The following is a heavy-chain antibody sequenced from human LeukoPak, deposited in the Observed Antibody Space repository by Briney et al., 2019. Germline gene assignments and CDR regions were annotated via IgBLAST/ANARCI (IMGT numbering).Heavy chain of an antibody. J-gene: IGHJ5*02. Sequence: PGGSLRLSCAASGFTFSSYAMSWVRQAPGKGLEWVSAISGSGGSTYYADSVKGRFTISSDNSKNTLYLQMDSLRAEDTAVYYCAKDHFLGATSGIDWFDPWGQGTLVTVSS. CDR2: ISGSGGST. CDR1: GFTFSSYA. V-gene: IGHV3-23*01. CDR3: AKDHFLGATSGIDWFDP. D-gene: IGHD1-26*01.